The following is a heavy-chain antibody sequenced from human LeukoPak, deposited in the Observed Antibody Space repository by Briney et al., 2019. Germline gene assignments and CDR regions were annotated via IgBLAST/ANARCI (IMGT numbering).Heavy chain of an antibody. J-gene: IGHJ5*02. CDR3: ARVGCGGDCYSWSWFDP. Sequence: SETLSLTCAVYGGSFSGYYWSWIRQPPGKGLEWIGGINHSGSTNYNPSLKSRVTISVDTSKNQFSLKLSSVTAADTAVYYCARVGCGGDCYSWSWFDPWGQGTLVTVSS. D-gene: IGHD2-21*02. CDR1: GGSFSGYY. CDR2: INHSGST. V-gene: IGHV4-34*01.